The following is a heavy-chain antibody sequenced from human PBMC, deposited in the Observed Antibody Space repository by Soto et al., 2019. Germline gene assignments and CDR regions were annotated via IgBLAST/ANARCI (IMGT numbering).Heavy chain of an antibody. V-gene: IGHV1-46*01. CDR1: GYTFTSYY. J-gene: IGHJ5*02. Sequence: ASVKVSCKASGYTFTSYYMHWVRQAPGQGLEWMGIINPSGGSTSYAQKFQGRVTMTRDSGPCTSCYYFERRLSIQPSGEGFDPWGQGTLVTVSS. CDR3: DP. D-gene: IGHD2-2*01. CDR2: INPSGGST.